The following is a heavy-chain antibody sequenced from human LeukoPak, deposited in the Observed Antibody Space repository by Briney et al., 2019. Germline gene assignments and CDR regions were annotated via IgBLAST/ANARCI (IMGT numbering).Heavy chain of an antibody. J-gene: IGHJ4*02. CDR1: GFTFTTFG. D-gene: IGHD1/OR15-1a*01. V-gene: IGHV3-30*18. Sequence: PGRSLRLSCAASGFTFTTFGIHWVRQAPGKGLEWVAAISPHGDIEYYTDSVKGRFTISRDNSKNMIYLQMNSLRGEDSAVYYCAKLNNNDDYWGQGNLVTVSS. CDR2: ISPHGDIE. CDR3: AKLNNNDDY.